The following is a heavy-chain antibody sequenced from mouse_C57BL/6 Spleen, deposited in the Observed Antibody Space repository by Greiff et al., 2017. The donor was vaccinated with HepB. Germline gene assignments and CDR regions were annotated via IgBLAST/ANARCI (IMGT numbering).Heavy chain of an antibody. Sequence: QVQLQQSGAELVRPGASVTLSCKASGYTFTDYEMHWVKQTPVHGLEWIGAIDPETGGTAYNQKFKGKARLTADKSSSTAYMELRSLTSEDSAVYYCTRGGDYGSLYAMDYWGQGTPVTVSS. J-gene: IGHJ4*01. CDR1: GYTFTDYE. V-gene: IGHV1-15*01. CDR3: TRGGDYGSLYAMDY. CDR2: IDPETGGT. D-gene: IGHD1-1*01.